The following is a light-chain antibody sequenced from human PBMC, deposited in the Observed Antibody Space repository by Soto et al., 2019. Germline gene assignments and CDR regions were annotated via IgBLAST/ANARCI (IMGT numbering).Light chain of an antibody. CDR2: EDV. CDR1: KNDIGVYDF. J-gene: IGLJ1*01. V-gene: IGLV2-8*01. CDR3: KSYAGSNTYV. Sequence: QSVLTQPPSASGSPGQSVTISCTGTKNDIGVYDFVSWYQHHPGKAPRLIIYEDVQRPSGVPDRFSGSKSGNTASLTVPGLQAADEADYFCKSYAGSNTYVFGSGTTVTVL.